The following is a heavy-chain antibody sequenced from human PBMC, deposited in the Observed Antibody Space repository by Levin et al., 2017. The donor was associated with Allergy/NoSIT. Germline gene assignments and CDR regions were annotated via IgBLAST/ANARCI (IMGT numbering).Heavy chain of an antibody. Sequence: PSETLSLTCSVSGDSITSYHWSWIRQPPGKGLEWIGYIYYNGSTYYNPSLKSRVTISLDTSKTQFSLKLTSVTASDTAAFYCARTRPLRPDGHYGMDVWGQGTTVTVSS. D-gene: IGHD4-17*01. CDR2: IYYNGST. CDR3: ARTRPLRPDGHYGMDV. CDR1: GDSITSYH. V-gene: IGHV4-59*01. J-gene: IGHJ6*02.